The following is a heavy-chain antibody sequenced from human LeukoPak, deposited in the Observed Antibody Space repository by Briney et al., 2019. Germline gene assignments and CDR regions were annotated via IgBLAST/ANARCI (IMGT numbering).Heavy chain of an antibody. CDR2: IYYSGST. V-gene: IGHV4-39*01. J-gene: IGHJ4*02. D-gene: IGHD3-22*01. CDR1: GGSISGYY. Sequence: PSETLSLTCTVSGGSISGYYWSWIRQPPGKGLEWIGSIYYSGSTYYNPSLKSRVTISVDTSKNQFSLKLSSVTAADTAVYYCARLYYYDSRGYYGRGIDNWGQGTLVTVSS. CDR3: ARLYYYDSRGYYGRGIDN.